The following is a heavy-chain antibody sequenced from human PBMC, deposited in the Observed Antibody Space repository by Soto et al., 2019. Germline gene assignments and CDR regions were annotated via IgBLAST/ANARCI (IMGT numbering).Heavy chain of an antibody. J-gene: IGHJ6*02. D-gene: IGHD6-19*01. CDR2: ISSSSSYT. Sequence: LRLSCAASGFTFSDYYMIWIRQAPGKGLKWVSYISSSSSYTNYADSVKGRFTISRDNAKNSLYLQMNSLRADDTAVYYCARVRALAADGMDVWGQGTTVTV. CDR3: ARVRALAADGMDV. CDR1: GFTFSDYY. V-gene: IGHV3-11*05.